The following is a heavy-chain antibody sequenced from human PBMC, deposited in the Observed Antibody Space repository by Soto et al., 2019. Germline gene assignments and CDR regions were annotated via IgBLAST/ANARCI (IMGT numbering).Heavy chain of an antibody. CDR3: ARQIRHCSSTSCWGYFDY. D-gene: IGHD2-2*01. CDR2: IYPGDSDT. V-gene: IGHV5-51*01. J-gene: IGHJ4*02. Sequence: GEALKISCKGSGYSFTSYWIGWVRQMPGKGLEWMGIIYPGDSDTRYSPSFQGQVTISADKSISTAYLQWSSLKASDTAMYYCARQIRHCSSTSCWGYFDYWGQGTLVTVSS. CDR1: GYSFTSYW.